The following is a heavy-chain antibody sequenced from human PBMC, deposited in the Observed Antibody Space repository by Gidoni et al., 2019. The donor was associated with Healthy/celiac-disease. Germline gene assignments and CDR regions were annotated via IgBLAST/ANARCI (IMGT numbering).Heavy chain of an antibody. J-gene: IGHJ4*02. CDR1: GFTFSNAW. CDR2: IKSKIDGGTT. D-gene: IGHD2-8*02. V-gene: IGHV3-15*01. Sequence: EVQLVESGGGLVKPGGSLRLSCSASGFTFSNAWMSWVRQAPGKGLEWFGRIKSKIDGGTTDYAAPVKGRFTISRDDSKNTLYLQMNSLKTEDTAVYYCTTRYCTGGVCYPYYFDYWGQGTLVTVSS. CDR3: TTRYCTGGVCYPYYFDY.